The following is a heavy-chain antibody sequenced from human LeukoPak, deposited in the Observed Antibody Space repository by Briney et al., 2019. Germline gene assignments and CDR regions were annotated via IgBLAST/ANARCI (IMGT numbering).Heavy chain of an antibody. V-gene: IGHV3-33*06. CDR3: AKSFYYDSSGLGIEY. J-gene: IGHJ4*02. CDR2: ICYDGSNK. Sequence: GGSLRLSCAAYGFTFSSYGMHWVRQAPGKGLEWVASICYDGSNKYYADSVKGRFTITGDNSRNTLYLQMNSLRAEDTAVYYCAKSFYYDSSGLGIEYWGQGTLVTVSS. D-gene: IGHD3-22*01. CDR1: GFTFSSYG.